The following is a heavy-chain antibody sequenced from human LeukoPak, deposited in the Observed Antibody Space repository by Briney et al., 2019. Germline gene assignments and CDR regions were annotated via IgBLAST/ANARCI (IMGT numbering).Heavy chain of an antibody. J-gene: IGHJ4*02. V-gene: IGHV5-51*01. Sequence: GESLKISCKGSGYSFTSYRIGWVRQMPGKGLEWMGIIYPGDSDTRYSPSFQGQVTISADKSISTAYLQWSSLKPSDTAMYYCARLGLRPGSYLGYWGQGTLVTVSS. CDR3: ARLGLRPGSYLGY. D-gene: IGHD3-10*01. CDR1: GYSFTSYR. CDR2: IYPGDSDT.